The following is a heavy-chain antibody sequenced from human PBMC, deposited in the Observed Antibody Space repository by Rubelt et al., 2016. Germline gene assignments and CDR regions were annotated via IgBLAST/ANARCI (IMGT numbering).Heavy chain of an antibody. CDR1: GGTFSSYA. CDR3: ARDLSTGDLGVVGY. V-gene: IGHV1-69*10. D-gene: IGHD5/OR15-5a*01. CDR2: IIPILGIA. J-gene: IGHJ4*02. Sequence: VSCKASGGTFSSYAISWVRQAPGQGLEWMGGIIPILGIANYAQKFQGRVTITADKSTSTAYMELSSLRSEDTAVYYCARDLSTGDLGVVGYWGQGTLVTVSS.